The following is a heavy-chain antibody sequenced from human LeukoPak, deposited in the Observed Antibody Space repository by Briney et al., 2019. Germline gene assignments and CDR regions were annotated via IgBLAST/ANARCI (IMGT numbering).Heavy chain of an antibody. CDR2: ISGRGGNT. CDR3: ARDSYYYGSGSCNY. J-gene: IGHJ4*02. CDR1: GFTFSSYA. Sequence: GGSLRLSCAASGFTFSSYAMSWVRQAPGKGLEWVSVISGRGGNTYSADSVKGRFTISRDNSKNTLFLQMNSLRSDDTAVYYCARDSYYYGSGSCNYWGQGTLVTVSS. V-gene: IGHV3-23*01. D-gene: IGHD3-10*01.